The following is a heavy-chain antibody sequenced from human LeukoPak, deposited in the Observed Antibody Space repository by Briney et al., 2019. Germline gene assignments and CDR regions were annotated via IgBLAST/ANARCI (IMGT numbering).Heavy chain of an antibody. CDR2: INPSGGST. J-gene: IGHJ4*02. V-gene: IGHV1-46*03. CDR3: ARGLSLQAAAGTLLFDY. Sequence: GASVKVSCKASGYTFTSYYMHWVRQAPGQGLEWMGIINPSGGSTSYAQKFQGRVTMTRDTSTSTVYMELSSLRSEDTAVYYCARGLSLQAAAGTLLFDYWGQGTLVTVSS. CDR1: GYTFTSYY. D-gene: IGHD6-13*01.